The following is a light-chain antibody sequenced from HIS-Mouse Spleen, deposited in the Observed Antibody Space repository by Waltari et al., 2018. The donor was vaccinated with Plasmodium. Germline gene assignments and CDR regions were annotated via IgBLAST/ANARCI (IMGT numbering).Light chain of an antibody. J-gene: IGLJ3*02. CDR3: QSYDSSNWV. Sequence: NFMLTQPHSVSESPGKTVTISCTRSSGPMVSHHVPWYQQRPGSAPTTVIYEDNQRPSGVPDRFSGSIDSSSNSASLTISGLKTEDEADYYCQSYDSSNWVFGGGTKLTVL. CDR2: EDN. V-gene: IGLV6-57*04. CDR1: SGPMVSHH.